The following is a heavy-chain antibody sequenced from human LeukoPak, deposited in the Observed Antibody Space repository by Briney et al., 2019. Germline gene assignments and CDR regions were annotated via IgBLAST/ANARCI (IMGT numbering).Heavy chain of an antibody. J-gene: IGHJ4*02. CDR1: GFTFSSYG. Sequence: PGRSLRLSCSASGFTFSSYGMHWVRQVPGKGLEWVAVVWYDGINKYYADSVKGRFTISRDNSKNTLYLQMNSLRAEDAAVYYCARSTSSEYDIYHFDYWGQGTLVTVSS. CDR2: VWYDGINK. CDR3: ARSTSSEYDIYHFDY. V-gene: IGHV3-33*01. D-gene: IGHD3-9*01.